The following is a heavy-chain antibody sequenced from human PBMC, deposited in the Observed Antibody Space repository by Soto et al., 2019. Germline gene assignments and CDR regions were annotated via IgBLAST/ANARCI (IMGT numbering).Heavy chain of an antibody. D-gene: IGHD1-26*01. Sequence: VQLVESGGGVVQPGRSLRLACAASGFTFSSYGMHWVRQAPGKGLEWVALMSYDGSKKYYADSVKGRFTISRDKSKNTLYLQMNSLRPEDTAVYYCAKGGGGSYLYFDYWGQGTLVTVSS. CDR1: GFTFSSYG. J-gene: IGHJ4*02. CDR2: MSYDGSKK. CDR3: AKGGGGSYLYFDY. V-gene: IGHV3-30*18.